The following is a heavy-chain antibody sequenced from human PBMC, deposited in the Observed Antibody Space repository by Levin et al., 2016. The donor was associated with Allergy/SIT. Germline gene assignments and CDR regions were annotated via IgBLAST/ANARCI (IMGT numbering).Heavy chain of an antibody. V-gene: IGHV4-59*01. J-gene: IGHJ6*03. CDR1: GGSISSYY. CDR2: IYYSGST. CDR3: ARASVVPAAPYYYYMDV. D-gene: IGHD2-2*01. Sequence: SETLSLTCTVSGGSISSYYWSWIRQPPGKGLEWIGYIYYSGSTNYNPSLKSRVTISVDTSKNQFSLKLSSVTAADTAVYYCARASVVPAAPYYYYMDVWGKGTTVTVSS.